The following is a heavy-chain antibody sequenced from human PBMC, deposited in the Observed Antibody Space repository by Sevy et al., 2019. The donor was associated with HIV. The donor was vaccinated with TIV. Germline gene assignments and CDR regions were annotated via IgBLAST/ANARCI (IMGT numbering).Heavy chain of an antibody. V-gene: IGHV3-23*01. Sequence: GGSLRLSCAASGFTFRSYAMTWVRQAPGKGLEWVSSIDVGGIDTTFYAESVKGRFTISRDNFRNTVSLQMHSLEVDDTAVYYCSRDRVVPPVFYSDYWGQGTQVTVSS. CDR3: SRDRVVPPVFYSDY. J-gene: IGHJ4*02. CDR2: IDVGGIDTT. CDR1: GFTFRSYA. D-gene: IGHD6-6*01.